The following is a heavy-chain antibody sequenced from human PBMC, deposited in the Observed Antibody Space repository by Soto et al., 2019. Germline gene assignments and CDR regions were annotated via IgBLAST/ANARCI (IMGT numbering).Heavy chain of an antibody. Sequence: QLQLQDSGPGLVKPSETLSLSCTVSGASISSSNYYWGWIRQPPGKGLELIGSIYYSGNTYYNPSLTSRVTISVDTSKNPFSLRLTSVNAADTAVYYCARTGGYSLGTPFDYWGQGTLVTVSS. CDR2: IYYSGNT. J-gene: IGHJ4*02. D-gene: IGHD3-16*01. CDR3: ARTGGYSLGTPFDY. V-gene: IGHV4-39*02. CDR1: GASISSSNYY.